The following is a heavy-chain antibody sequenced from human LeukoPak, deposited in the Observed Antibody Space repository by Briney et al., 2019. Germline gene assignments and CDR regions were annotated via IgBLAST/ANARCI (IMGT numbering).Heavy chain of an antibody. CDR1: GGSFSGYY. CDR3: ARHRGRGYYDFWSGYYSY. J-gene: IGHJ4*02. Sequence: KTSETLSLTCAVYGGSFSGYYWRWLRPPPGKGLEWIGEINHSGSTNYNPSLKSRVTISVDTSKNQFSLKLSSVTAADTAVYYCARHRGRGYYDFWSGYYSYWGQGTLVTVSS. V-gene: IGHV4-34*01. D-gene: IGHD3-3*01. CDR2: INHSGST.